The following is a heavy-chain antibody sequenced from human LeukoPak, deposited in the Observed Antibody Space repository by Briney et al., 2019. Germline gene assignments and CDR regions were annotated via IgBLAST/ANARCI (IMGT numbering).Heavy chain of an antibody. CDR3: ATWELQTTPDAFDI. J-gene: IGHJ3*02. CDR1: GYTFTSYY. Sequence: GASVKVSCKASGYTFTSYYMHWVRQAPGQGLEWRGGIIPIFGTANYAQKFQGRVTITADKSTSTAYMELSSLRSEDTAVYYCATWELQTTPDAFDIWGQGTMVTVSS. CDR2: IIPIFGTA. V-gene: IGHV1-69*06. D-gene: IGHD1-26*01.